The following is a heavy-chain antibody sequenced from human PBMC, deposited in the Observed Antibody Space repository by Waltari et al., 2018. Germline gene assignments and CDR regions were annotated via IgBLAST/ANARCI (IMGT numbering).Heavy chain of an antibody. CDR3: ARDQWFAFDI. CDR2: IKKDGSEE. J-gene: IGHJ3*02. Sequence: EVQLVESGGGLVQPGGSLRLSCAASGSTLSSYWMSWVRQAPGKGPEWVANIKKDGSEEYYVDSVRGRFTISRDNAKNSLYLQMNSLRPEDTAVYYCARDQWFAFDIWGQGTMVTVSS. D-gene: IGHD3-22*01. V-gene: IGHV3-7*01. CDR1: GSTLSSYW.